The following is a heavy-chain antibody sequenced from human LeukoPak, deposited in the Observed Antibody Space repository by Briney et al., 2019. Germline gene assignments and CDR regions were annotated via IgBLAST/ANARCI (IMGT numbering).Heavy chain of an antibody. CDR3: ARLGSMLTVRYGSGSYTYFDY. D-gene: IGHD3-10*01. V-gene: IGHV4-39*01. J-gene: IGHJ4*02. CDR1: GGSISSSSYY. Sequence: SETLSLTCTVSGGSISSSSYYWGWIRQPPGKGLEWIGSIYYSGSTYYNPSLKSRVTISVDTSKNQFSLKLSSVTAADTAVYYCARLGSMLTVRYGSGSYTYFDYWGQGTLVTVSS. CDR2: IYYSGST.